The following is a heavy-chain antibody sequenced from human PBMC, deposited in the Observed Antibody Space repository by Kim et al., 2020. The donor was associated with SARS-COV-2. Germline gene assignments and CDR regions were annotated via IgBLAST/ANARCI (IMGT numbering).Heavy chain of an antibody. CDR1: GFTFSSYA. V-gene: IGHV3-30*04. CDR3: ARGFAVDNAVGAFDI. D-gene: IGHD5-12*01. J-gene: IGHJ3*02. Sequence: GGSLRLSCAASGFTFSSYAMHWVRQAPGKGLEWVAVISYDGSNKYYADSVKGRFTISRDNSKNTLYLQMNSLRAEDTAVYYCARGFAVDNAVGAFDIWGQGTMVTVSS. CDR2: ISYDGSNK.